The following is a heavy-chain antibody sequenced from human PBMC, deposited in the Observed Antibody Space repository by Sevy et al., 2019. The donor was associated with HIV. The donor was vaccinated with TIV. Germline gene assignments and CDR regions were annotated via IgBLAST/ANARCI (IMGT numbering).Heavy chain of an antibody. CDR1: GYTFTSYG. CDR3: ARDDYGVLWFDP. J-gene: IGHJ5*02. Sequence: ASVKVSCKASGYTFTSYGISWVRQAPGQGLEWMGWISAYNGNTNYAQKLQGRVTMTTDTSTSKAYMELRSLRSDDTAVYYCARDDYGVLWFDPWGQGTLVTVSS. V-gene: IGHV1-18*01. CDR2: ISAYNGNT. D-gene: IGHD4-17*01.